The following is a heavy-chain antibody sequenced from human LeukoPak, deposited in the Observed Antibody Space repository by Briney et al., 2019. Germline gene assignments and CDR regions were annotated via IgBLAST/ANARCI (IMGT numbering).Heavy chain of an antibody. CDR3: AKDIGGGSNWFYYFDY. CDR1: GFTFDDSA. CDR2: ISWNGGSI. V-gene: IGHV3-9*01. D-gene: IGHD6-13*01. J-gene: IGHJ4*02. Sequence: GGSLRLSCAASGFTFDDSAMHWVRQAPGKGLEWVSGISWNGGSIDYAGSVKGRFTISRDNAKNSLYLQMNSLKSEDTALYYCAKDIGGGSNWFYYFDYWGQGTLVTVSS.